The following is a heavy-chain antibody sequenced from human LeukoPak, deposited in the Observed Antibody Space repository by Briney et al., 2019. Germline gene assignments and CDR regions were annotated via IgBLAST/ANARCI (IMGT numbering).Heavy chain of an antibody. CDR3: AKYRGDPY. V-gene: IGHV3-23*01. J-gene: IGHJ4*02. CDR1: GFTFSDHY. D-gene: IGHD3-10*01. CDR2: ISGGGGGT. Sequence: PGGSLRLSCAVSGFTFSDHYMDWVRQAPGKGLEWVSAISGGGGGTYYADSVKGRFTISRDNSKNTLYLQMNSLRAEDTAVYYCAKYRGDPYWGQGTLVTVSS.